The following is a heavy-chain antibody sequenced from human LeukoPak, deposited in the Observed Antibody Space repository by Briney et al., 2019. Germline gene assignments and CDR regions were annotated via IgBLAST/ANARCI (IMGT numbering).Heavy chain of an antibody. CDR2: MNPNSGNT. Sequence: ASVKVSCKASGYTFTSYDINWVRQATGQGLEWMGWMNPNSGNTGYAQKFQGRVTMTRNTSISTAYMELSSLRSGDTAVYYCARGRFISYYYYYMDVWGKGTTVTVSS. CDR3: ARGRFISYYYYYMDV. CDR1: GYTFTSYD. J-gene: IGHJ6*03. V-gene: IGHV1-8*01. D-gene: IGHD3-10*01.